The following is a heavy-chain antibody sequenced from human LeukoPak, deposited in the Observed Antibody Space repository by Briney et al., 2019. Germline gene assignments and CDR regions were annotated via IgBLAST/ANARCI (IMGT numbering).Heavy chain of an antibody. CDR1: GFTLTGNA. J-gene: IGHJ4*02. V-gene: IGHV3-23*01. D-gene: IGHD6-19*01. Sequence: PGGSLRLSCAASGFTLTGNAMSWVRQAPGRGLEWVSGVGGDDRTHYADSVKGRFTISRDNSKNTLYLQMNSLRAEDTAVYYCAKCAYSSGWSGAFDYWGQGTLVTVSS. CDR2: VGGDDRT. CDR3: AKCAYSSGWSGAFDY.